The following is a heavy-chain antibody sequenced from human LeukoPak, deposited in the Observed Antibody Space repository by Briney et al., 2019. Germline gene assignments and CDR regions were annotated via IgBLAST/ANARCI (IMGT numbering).Heavy chain of an antibody. V-gene: IGHV4-59*01. CDR2: IYYSGST. CDR3: AREMATYSSGWYCWFDP. CDR1: GGSISIYY. D-gene: IGHD6-19*01. J-gene: IGHJ5*02. Sequence: SETLSLTCTVSGGSISIYYCSWIRQPPGKGLESIGYIYYSGSTNYNPSLKSRVTISVDTSKNQFSLKLSSVTAADTAVYYCAREMATYSSGWYCWFDPWGQGTLVTVSS.